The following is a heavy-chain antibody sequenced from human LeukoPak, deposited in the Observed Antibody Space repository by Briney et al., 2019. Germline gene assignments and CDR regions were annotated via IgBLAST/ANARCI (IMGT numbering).Heavy chain of an antibody. D-gene: IGHD3-22*01. CDR3: AKGDNYYDNSGYYYVRALFDY. CDR1: GFTFSSYG. Sequence: GGSLRLSCAASGFTFSSYGMHWVRQAPGKGLEWVAGTSYNGNIKYYADYVKGRFSISRDNSKNTLYLQMDSLRAEDTAVYYCAKGDNYYDNSGYYYVRALFDYWGQGTLVTVSS. J-gene: IGHJ4*02. CDR2: TSYNGNIK. V-gene: IGHV3-30*18.